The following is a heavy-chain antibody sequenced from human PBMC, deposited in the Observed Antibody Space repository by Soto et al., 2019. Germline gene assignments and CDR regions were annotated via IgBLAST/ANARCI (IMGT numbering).Heavy chain of an antibody. CDR2: INHSGST. V-gene: IGHV4-34*01. Sequence: QVQLQQWGAGLLKPSETLSLTCAVYGGSFSGYYWSWIRQPPGKGLEWIGEINHSGSTNYNPSLKSRVTISVDTSKNQFSLKLSSVTAADTAVYYCARGQGAAAGTFPLYYFDYWGQGTLVTVSS. CDR1: GGSFSGYY. J-gene: IGHJ4*02. CDR3: ARGQGAAAGTFPLYYFDY. D-gene: IGHD6-13*01.